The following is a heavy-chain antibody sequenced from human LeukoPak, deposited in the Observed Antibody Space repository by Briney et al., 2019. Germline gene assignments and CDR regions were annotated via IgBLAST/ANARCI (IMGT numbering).Heavy chain of an antibody. V-gene: IGHV3-33*06. CDR2: IWYDGSNK. D-gene: IGHD3-9*01. CDR3: AKALDPYYDILTGYYTPPPFDY. J-gene: IGHJ4*02. Sequence: GRSLRLSCAASGFTFSSYGMHWVRQAPGKGLEWVAVIWYDGSNKYYADSVKGRFTISRDNSKDTLFLQMNSLRAEDTAVYYCAKALDPYYDILTGYYTPPPFDYWGQGTLVTVSS. CDR1: GFTFSSYG.